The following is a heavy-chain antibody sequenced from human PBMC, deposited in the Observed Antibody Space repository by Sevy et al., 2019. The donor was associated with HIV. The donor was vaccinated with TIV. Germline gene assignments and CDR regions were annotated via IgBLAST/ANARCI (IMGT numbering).Heavy chain of an antibody. Sequence: SETLSLTCAVSGGSISSGGYSWSWIRQPPGKGLAWIRYIYHSGSTYYNPSLKSRVTISVDRSKNQFSLKLSSVTAADTAVYYCARTLGSSSWYGGWFDPWGQGTLVTVSS. D-gene: IGHD6-13*01. CDR2: IYHSGST. CDR1: GGSISSGGYS. J-gene: IGHJ5*02. CDR3: ARTLGSSSWYGGWFDP. V-gene: IGHV4-30-2*01.